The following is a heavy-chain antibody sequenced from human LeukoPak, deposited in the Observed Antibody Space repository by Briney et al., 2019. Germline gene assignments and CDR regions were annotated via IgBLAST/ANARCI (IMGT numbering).Heavy chain of an antibody. J-gene: IGHJ4*02. V-gene: IGHV3-7*01. Sequence: GGSLRLSCAASGFTFSSYWMSWVRQAPGKGLEWVANINRDGSEKYYGDSVKGRFTISRDNAKNSLYLQMNSLRAEDTAVYYCARVRDYDSSGYYFDYWGQGTLVTVSS. D-gene: IGHD3-22*01. CDR2: INRDGSEK. CDR1: GFTFSSYW. CDR3: ARVRDYDSSGYYFDY.